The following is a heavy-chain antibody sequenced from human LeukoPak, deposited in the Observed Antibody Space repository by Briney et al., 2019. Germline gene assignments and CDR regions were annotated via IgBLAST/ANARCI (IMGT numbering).Heavy chain of an antibody. CDR1: GGTLSNYA. Sequence: ASVKVSCKASGGTLSNYAISWVRQAPGQGLEWVGGIIPIYATVNYAQKFQGRVTLTADKSTGTAYMELSSLRSEDTAVYYCARVVGLTGYSSTWYSGYYYYMDVWGKGTTVTVSS. D-gene: IGHD6-13*01. CDR2: IIPIYATV. J-gene: IGHJ6*03. V-gene: IGHV1-69*06. CDR3: ARVVGLTGYSSTWYSGYYYYMDV.